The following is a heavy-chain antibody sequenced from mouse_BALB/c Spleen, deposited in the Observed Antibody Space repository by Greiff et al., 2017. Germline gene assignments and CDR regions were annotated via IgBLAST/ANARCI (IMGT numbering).Heavy chain of an antibody. Sequence: DVQLQESGAELVRPGALVKLSCKASGFNIKDYYMHWVKQRPEQGLEWIGWIDPENGNTIYDPKFQGKASITADTSSNTAYLQLSSLTSEDTAVYYCALYGNYAMDYWGQGTSVTVSS. CDR1: GFNIKDYY. CDR2: IDPENGNT. D-gene: IGHD2-1*01. J-gene: IGHJ4*01. CDR3: ALYGNYAMDY. V-gene: IGHV14-1*02.